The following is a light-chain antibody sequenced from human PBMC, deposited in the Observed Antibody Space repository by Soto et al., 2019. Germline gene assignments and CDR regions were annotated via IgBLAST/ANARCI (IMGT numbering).Light chain of an antibody. CDR3: QQYKSYST. J-gene: IGKJ4*01. Sequence: DIQMTQSPSTLSASVGDRVTITCRASQSISSWLAWYQQKPGKAPKLLIYKASSLESGVPSRFSGSGSGTEFTLTISSLQPDDFATYYGQQYKSYSTFGGGTKVEIK. V-gene: IGKV1-5*03. CDR1: QSISSW. CDR2: KAS.